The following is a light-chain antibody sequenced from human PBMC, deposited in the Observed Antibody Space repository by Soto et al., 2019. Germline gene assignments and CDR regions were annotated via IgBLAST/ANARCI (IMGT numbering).Light chain of an antibody. CDR1: SSDVGGYNY. CDR2: EVS. CDR3: SSHAGSNNLV. V-gene: IGLV2-14*01. J-gene: IGLJ3*02. Sequence: QSALTQPASVSGSPGQSITISCTGSSSDVGGYNYVSWYQQHPGKAPKLMIYEVSNRPSGISNRFSGSKSGNTASLTLSGLQAEDEADYYCSSHAGSNNLVFGGGTKLTVL.